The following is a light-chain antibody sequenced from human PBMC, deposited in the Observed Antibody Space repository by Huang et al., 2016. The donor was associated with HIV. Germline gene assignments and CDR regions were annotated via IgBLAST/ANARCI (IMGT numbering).Light chain of an antibody. CDR2: GAS. V-gene: IGKV3D-15*01. J-gene: IGKJ5*01. CDR3: QQYNNWPPPIT. CDR1: QSVNIN. Sequence: EIVMTQSPATLSVSPGERATLSCRASQSVNINLAWYQQKPGQAPRLLIYGASTRATGIPARFSGSGSGTEFTLPISSLQSEDFAIYYCQQYNNWPPPITFGQGTRLEIK.